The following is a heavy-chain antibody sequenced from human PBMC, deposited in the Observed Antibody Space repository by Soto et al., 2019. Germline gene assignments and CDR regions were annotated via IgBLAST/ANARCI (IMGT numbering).Heavy chain of an antibody. CDR3: ASTTRRLLRHYYYYGMDV. D-gene: IGHD1-1*01. J-gene: IGHJ6*02. Sequence: SVKVSCKASGGTFSSYAISWVRQAPGQGLEWMGGIIPIFGTANYAQKFQGRVTITADESTGTAYMELSSLRSEDTAVYYCASTTRRLLRHYYYYGMDVWGQGTTVTVSS. V-gene: IGHV1-69*13. CDR2: IIPIFGTA. CDR1: GGTFSSYA.